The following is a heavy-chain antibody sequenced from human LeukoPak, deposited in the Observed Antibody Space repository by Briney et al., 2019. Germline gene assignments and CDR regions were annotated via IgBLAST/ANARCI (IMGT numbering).Heavy chain of an antibody. V-gene: IGHV1-24*01. CDR3: ATEGKVVRGVYTDY. CDR2: FDPEDGET. D-gene: IGHD3-10*01. J-gene: IGHJ4*02. CDR1: GYTLTELS. Sequence: ASVKVSCKVSGYTLTELSMHWVRQPPGKGLEWMGRFDPEDGETIYAQKFQGRVTMTADTSTDTVYMELSSLRSEVTAVYYCATEGKVVRGVYTDYWGQGTLVTVSS.